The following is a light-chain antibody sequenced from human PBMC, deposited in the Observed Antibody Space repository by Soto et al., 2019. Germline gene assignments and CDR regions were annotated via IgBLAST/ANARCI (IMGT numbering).Light chain of an antibody. J-gene: IGKJ1*01. CDR2: DAS. CDR1: QSVSSY. Sequence: EIVMTQSPATLSLSPGERATLSCRASQSVSSYLAWYQQKPGQAPRLLIYDASNRTTGIPARFSGSGSGTDFTLTISSLEPDVFAVYYCQQRSNWPRTFGQGTKVEIK. V-gene: IGKV3-11*01. CDR3: QQRSNWPRT.